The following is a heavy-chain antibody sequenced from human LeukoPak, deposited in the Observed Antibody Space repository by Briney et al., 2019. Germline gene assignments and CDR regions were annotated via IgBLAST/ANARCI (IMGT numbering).Heavy chain of an antibody. CDR1: RFTFSSYG. V-gene: IGHV3-30*02. D-gene: IGHD3-22*01. Sequence: GGSLRLSCAVSRFTFSSYGMHWVRQAPGKGLEWVAFIHYDGSNKYYADSVKGRFTISRDNSKNTLYLQMNSLRAEDTAVYYCAKVLSKGGGYYLTDYWGQGTLVTVSS. J-gene: IGHJ4*02. CDR2: IHYDGSNK. CDR3: AKVLSKGGGYYLTDY.